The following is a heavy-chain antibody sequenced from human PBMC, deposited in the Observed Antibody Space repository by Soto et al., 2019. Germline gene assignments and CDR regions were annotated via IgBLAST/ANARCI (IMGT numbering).Heavy chain of an antibody. CDR1: GITFSKAW. D-gene: IGHD4-4*01. V-gene: IGHV3-15*01. Sequence: EVQLVESGGGLVKPGGSLRLSCAASGITFSKAWMNWVRQSPGKGLEWVGRIKSKSDGGTTDYAAPVKGRFTISRDDSKITLCLQMNSLKTEDTAVYYCTTNFYSDYGMDVWGQGTTVTVSS. J-gene: IGHJ6*02. CDR2: IKSKSDGGTT. CDR3: TTNFYSDYGMDV.